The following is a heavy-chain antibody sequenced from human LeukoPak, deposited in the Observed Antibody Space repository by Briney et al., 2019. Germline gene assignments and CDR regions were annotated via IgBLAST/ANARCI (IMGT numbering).Heavy chain of an antibody. CDR3: ARHYLVVPAAMPTTNWFDP. D-gene: IGHD2-2*01. J-gene: IGHJ5*02. V-gene: IGHV4-39*01. CDR1: GGSISSSSYY. CDR2: IYYSGST. Sequence: PSETLSLTCTVSGGSISSSSYYWGWLRQPPGKRLGWIGSIYYSGSTYYNPSLKSRVTISVDTSKNQFSLKLSSVTAADTAVYYCARHYLVVPAAMPTTNWFDPWGQGTLVTVSS.